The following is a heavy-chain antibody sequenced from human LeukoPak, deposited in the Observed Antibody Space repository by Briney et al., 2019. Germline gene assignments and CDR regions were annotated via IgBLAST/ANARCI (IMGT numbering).Heavy chain of an antibody. D-gene: IGHD2-15*01. CDR1: GGSFSGYY. CDR3: ARGRIVVVVAATPNWFDP. V-gene: IGHV4-34*01. CDR2: INHSGST. J-gene: IGHJ5*02. Sequence: SETLSLTCAVYGGSFSGYYWSWIRQPPGKGLEWIGEINHSGSTNYNPSLKRRVTISVDTSKNQFSLKLSSVTAADTAVYYCARGRIVVVVAATPNWFDPWGQGTLVTVSS.